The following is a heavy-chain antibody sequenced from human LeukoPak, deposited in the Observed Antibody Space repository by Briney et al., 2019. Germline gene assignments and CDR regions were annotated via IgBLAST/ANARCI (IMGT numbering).Heavy chain of an antibody. J-gene: IGHJ6*03. CDR3: ARHVGRGSFRRVDYYYYMDV. CDR1: GGSISSSTYY. D-gene: IGHD1-26*01. CDR2: SDYSGST. Sequence: SETLSLTCTVSGGSISSSTYYWGWIRQPPGKGLEWIGNSDYSGSTYYSSSLKSRVTISVDTSKNQFSLKLSSVTAADTAVYFCARHVGRGSFRRVDYYYYMDVWGKGTTVTVSS. V-gene: IGHV4-39*01.